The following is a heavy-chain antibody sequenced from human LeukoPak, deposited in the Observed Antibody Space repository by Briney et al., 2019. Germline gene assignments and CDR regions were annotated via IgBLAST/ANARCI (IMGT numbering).Heavy chain of an antibody. CDR2: TYYRSKWHN. J-gene: IGHJ4*02. CDR1: GDSVSSNSAA. D-gene: IGHD2-15*01. CDR3: AKSPNVGYCSGGSCYFDY. V-gene: IGHV6-1*01. Sequence: SQTLSLTCAISGDSVSSNSAAWNWIRQSPSRGLEWLGRTYYRSKWHNEYAVSVKSRITINPDTSKNQFSLHLNSVTPEDTAVYYCAKSPNVGYCSGGSCYFDYWGQGTLVTVSS.